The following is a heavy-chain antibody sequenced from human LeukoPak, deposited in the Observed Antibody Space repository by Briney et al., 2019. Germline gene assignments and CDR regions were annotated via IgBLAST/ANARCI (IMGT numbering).Heavy chain of an antibody. Sequence: SETLSLTCAVYGGSFSGYYWSWIRQPPGKGLEWIGEINHSGSTNYNPSLKSRVTISVDTSKNQFSLKLSSVTAADTAVYYCARHSPLAMQWDPWYFDLWGRGTLVTVSS. CDR1: GGSFSGYY. V-gene: IGHV4-34*01. J-gene: IGHJ2*01. CDR2: INHSGST. D-gene: IGHD1-26*01. CDR3: ARHSPLAMQWDPWYFDL.